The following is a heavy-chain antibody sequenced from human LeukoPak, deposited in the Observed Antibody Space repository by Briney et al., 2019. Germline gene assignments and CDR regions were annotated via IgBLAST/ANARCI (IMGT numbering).Heavy chain of an antibody. V-gene: IGHV3-48*03. D-gene: IGHD6-19*01. Sequence: GGSLRLSCAASGFTFSSYEMNWVRQAPGKGLEWVAYIRGSGTLIYYADSVKGRFTISRDNGQNSLYLQMNSLRAEDTALYYCARKSESGWYAGWFDPWGQGTLVTVSS. CDR2: IRGSGTLI. J-gene: IGHJ5*02. CDR1: GFTFSSYE. CDR3: ARKSESGWYAGWFDP.